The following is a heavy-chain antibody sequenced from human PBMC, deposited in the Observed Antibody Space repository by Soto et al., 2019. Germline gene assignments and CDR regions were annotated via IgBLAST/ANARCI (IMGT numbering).Heavy chain of an antibody. J-gene: IGHJ6*03. CDR3: ARGAKGGYYYYYLDV. D-gene: IGHD3-16*01. V-gene: IGHV4-59*08. CDR2: IYYSGST. Sequence: PSQTQRLPCSVLEGNISSYDWRRIRQPPGKGLEWIGYIYYSGSTNYNPSLKRRVTISVDTSKNQFSLKLSSVTAADTAVYYCARGAKGGYYYYYLDVWGKGTTVTVSS. CDR1: EGNISSYD.